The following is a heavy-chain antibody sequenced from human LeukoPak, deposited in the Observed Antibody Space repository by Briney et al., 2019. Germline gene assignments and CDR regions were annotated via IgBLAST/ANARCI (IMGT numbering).Heavy chain of an antibody. CDR3: ARGGPSTTVTTSYSFFYMDV. J-gene: IGHJ6*03. Sequence: GGSLRLSCAASGFTFSDHYMDWVRQAPGKGLEWVSVIYSDGYTYYADSVKGRFTISRDNFKNTMYVQMNSLRAEDTAVYYCARGGPSTTVTTSYSFFYMDVWGKGTTVTVSS. CDR2: IYSDGYT. V-gene: IGHV3-53*01. CDR1: GFTFSDHY. D-gene: IGHD4-17*01.